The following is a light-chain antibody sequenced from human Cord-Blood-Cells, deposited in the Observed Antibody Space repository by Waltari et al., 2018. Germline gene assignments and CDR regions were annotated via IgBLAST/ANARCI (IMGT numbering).Light chain of an antibody. CDR1: QSLLHSNGYNY. CDR2: LAS. Sequence: IVMTQSPLSLPVTPGEPAYISCRSHQSLLHSNGYNYVDWYPQKPGQSPKLLIYLASTRASGVPDRFSGSGSGTEFTLNISSLQAEDVGVYYCMQANKTPPLTFGQGTKVEIK. V-gene: IGKV2-28*01. J-gene: IGKJ1*01. CDR3: MQANKTPPLT.